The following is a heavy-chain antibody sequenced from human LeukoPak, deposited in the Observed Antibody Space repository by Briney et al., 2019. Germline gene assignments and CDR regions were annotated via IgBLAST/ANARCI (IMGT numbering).Heavy chain of an antibody. CDR2: INHSGST. Sequence: PSETLSLTXAVYGGSFSGYYWSWIRQPPGKGQEWIGEINHSGSTNYNPSLKSRVTISVDTSKNQFSLKLSSVTAADAAVYYCARFGRIAAAGTGYYYYMDVWGKGTTVTVSS. D-gene: IGHD6-13*01. CDR3: ARFGRIAAAGTGYYYYMDV. J-gene: IGHJ6*03. V-gene: IGHV4-34*01. CDR1: GGSFSGYY.